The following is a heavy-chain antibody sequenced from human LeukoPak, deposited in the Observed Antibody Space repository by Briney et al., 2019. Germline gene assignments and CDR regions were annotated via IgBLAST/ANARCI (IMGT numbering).Heavy chain of an antibody. D-gene: IGHD7-27*01. CDR3: ARDLTHWGSGLFDY. V-gene: IGHV4-38-2*02. CDR2: IYHSGST. Sequence: SETLSLTCTVSGYSISSGYYWGWIRQPPGKGLEWIGSIYHSGSTYYTPSLKSRVTISVDTSKNQFSLKLSSVTAADTAVYYCARDLTHWGSGLFDYWGQGTLVTVSS. J-gene: IGHJ4*02. CDR1: GYSISSGYY.